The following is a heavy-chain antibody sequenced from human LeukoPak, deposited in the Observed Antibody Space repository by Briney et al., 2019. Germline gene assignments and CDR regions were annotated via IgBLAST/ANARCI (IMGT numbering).Heavy chain of an antibody. D-gene: IGHD4-17*01. CDR1: GFTFSSYA. Sequence: PGGSLRLSCAASGFTFSSYAMSWVRKAPGKGLEWVSAISGSGGSTYYADSVKGRFTISRDNSKNALYLQMNSLRAEDTAVYYCAKDLIGGDYEGYWGQGTLVTVSS. V-gene: IGHV3-23*01. J-gene: IGHJ4*02. CDR3: AKDLIGGDYEGY. CDR2: ISGSGGST.